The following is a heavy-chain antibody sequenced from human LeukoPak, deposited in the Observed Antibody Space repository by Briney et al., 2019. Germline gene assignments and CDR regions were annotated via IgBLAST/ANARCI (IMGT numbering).Heavy chain of an antibody. CDR2: IIPIFGTA. CDR1: GGTFSSYA. D-gene: IGHD6-13*01. Sequence: SVKVSCKASGGTFSSYAISWVRQAPGQGLEWMGGIIPIFGTANYAQKFQGRVTITTDESTSTAYMELSSLRSEDTAVYYCARLNKGSSSWYWGYNWFDPWGQGTLVTVSS. J-gene: IGHJ5*02. CDR3: ARLNKGSSSWYWGYNWFDP. V-gene: IGHV1-69*05.